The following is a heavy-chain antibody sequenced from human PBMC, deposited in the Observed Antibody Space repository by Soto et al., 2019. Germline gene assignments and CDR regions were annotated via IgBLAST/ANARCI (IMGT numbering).Heavy chain of an antibody. Sequence: QVQLVQSGAEVKKPGASVKVSCKASGYTFTSYGISWVRQAPGQGLEWMGWISAYNGNTNYAQKHQGRVTMTTDTSTSTAYMELRSLRSDDTAVYYCARGGVRLYYYDSSGWGWFDPWGQGTLVTVSS. J-gene: IGHJ5*02. CDR1: GYTFTSYG. CDR3: ARGGVRLYYYDSSGWGWFDP. V-gene: IGHV1-18*01. CDR2: ISAYNGNT. D-gene: IGHD3-22*01.